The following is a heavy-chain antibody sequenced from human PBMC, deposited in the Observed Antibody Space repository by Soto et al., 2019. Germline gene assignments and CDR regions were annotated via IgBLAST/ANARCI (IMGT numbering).Heavy chain of an antibody. CDR1: GYSFTSYW. J-gene: IGHJ4*02. D-gene: IGHD3-10*01. CDR3: ARQLISMVRGVILGYFDY. CDR2: IYPGDSDT. Sequence: GESLKISCRGSGYSFTSYWIGWVRQMPGKGLEWMGIIYPGDSDTRYSPSFQGQVTISADKSISTAYLQWSSLKASDTAMYYCARQLISMVRGVILGYFDYWGQATLVTVSS. V-gene: IGHV5-51*01.